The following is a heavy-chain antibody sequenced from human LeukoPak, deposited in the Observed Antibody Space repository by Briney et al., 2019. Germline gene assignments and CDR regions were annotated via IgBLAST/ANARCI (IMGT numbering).Heavy chain of an antibody. CDR1: GFTFSSYG. CDR2: VRFDGSNK. CDR3: ARSLYDSSGYYSTSFDC. V-gene: IGHV3-30*02. Sequence: GGSLRLSCAASGFTFSSYGMHWVRQAPGKGVELEAFVRFDGSNKYYADSVKGRFAISRDNSKNTLYLQMNSLRAEDTAVYYCARSLYDSSGYYSTSFDCWGQGTLVTVSS. D-gene: IGHD3-22*01. J-gene: IGHJ4*02.